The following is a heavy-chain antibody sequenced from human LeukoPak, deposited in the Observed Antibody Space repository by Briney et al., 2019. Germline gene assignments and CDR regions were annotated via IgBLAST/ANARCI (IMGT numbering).Heavy chain of an antibody. V-gene: IGHV4-34*01. CDR1: GGSFSGYY. CDR3: ARRDLLVSTIDY. J-gene: IGHJ4*02. CDR2: INHSGST. Sequence: SETLSLTCAVYGGSFSGYYWSWIRQPPGKGLEWIREINHSGSTNYNPSLKSRVTISGDTSKNQFSLKLSSVTAADTAVYYCARRDLLVSTIDYWGQGTLVTVSS. D-gene: IGHD6-6*01.